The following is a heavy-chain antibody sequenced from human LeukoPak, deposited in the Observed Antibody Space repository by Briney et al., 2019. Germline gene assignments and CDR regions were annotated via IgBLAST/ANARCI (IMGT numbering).Heavy chain of an antibody. CDR2: IKPDGSEK. V-gene: IGHV3-7*05. D-gene: IGHD2-15*01. Sequence: GGSLRLSCAASGFTFSSYWMAWVRQAPGKGLEWVANIKPDGSEKPCVDSVKGRFAISRDNAKNSLYLQMNSLRAEDTAVYYCARVHLTGELLDYWGQGTLVTVSS. CDR3: ARVHLTGELLDY. CDR1: GFTFSSYW. J-gene: IGHJ4*02.